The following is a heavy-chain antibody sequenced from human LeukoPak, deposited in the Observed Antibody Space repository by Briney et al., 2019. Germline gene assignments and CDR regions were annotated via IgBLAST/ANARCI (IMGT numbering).Heavy chain of an antibody. CDR2: ISGSGGST. V-gene: IGHV3-23*01. J-gene: IGHJ4*02. CDR1: GFTFSSYA. Sequence: GGSLRLSCAASGFTFSSYAMSWVRQAPGKGLEWVSAISGSGGSTYYADSVKGRFTISRDNSKNTLYLQTNSLRAEDTAVYYCAADGYCSGGSCYSSPDYWGQGTLVTVSS. CDR3: AADGYCSGGSCYSSPDY. D-gene: IGHD2-15*01.